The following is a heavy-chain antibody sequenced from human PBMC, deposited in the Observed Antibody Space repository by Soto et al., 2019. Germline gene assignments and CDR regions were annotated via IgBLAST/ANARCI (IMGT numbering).Heavy chain of an antibody. D-gene: IGHD3-22*01. Sequence: TETLSLTCAVYGGSFSGYYWGGIRQPPGKGLEWIGEIKHSGSTNYNPSLKSRVTISVDTSKNQFSLKLSPVTAADTAVYYCARRLASSGPSLDHWGQGTLLTVS. CDR2: IKHSGST. CDR1: GGSFSGYY. V-gene: IGHV4-34*01. J-gene: IGHJ4*02. CDR3: ARRLASSGPSLDH.